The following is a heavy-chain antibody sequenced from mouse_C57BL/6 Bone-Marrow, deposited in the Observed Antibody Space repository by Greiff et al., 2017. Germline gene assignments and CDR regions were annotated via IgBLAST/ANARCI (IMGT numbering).Heavy chain of an antibody. CDR2: INPSNGGT. CDR3: AFTYYSNYLFAY. D-gene: IGHD2-5*01. CDR1: GYTFTNYW. Sequence: VQLQQPGTELVKPGASVKLSCKASGYTFTNYWMHWVKQRPGQGLEWIGNINPSNGGTNYNEKFKGKATLTVDKSSSTAYMQLSSLTSEDSSVYYCAFTYYSNYLFAYWGQGTLVTVSA. J-gene: IGHJ3*01. V-gene: IGHV1-53*01.